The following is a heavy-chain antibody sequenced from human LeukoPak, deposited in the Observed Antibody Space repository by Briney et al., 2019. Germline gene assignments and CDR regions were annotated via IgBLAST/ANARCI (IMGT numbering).Heavy chain of an antibody. CDR2: ISSSSSYI. J-gene: IGHJ4*02. Sequence: GGSLRLSCAASGFTFSSYSTNWVRQAPGKGLEWVSSISSSSSYIYYADSVKGRFTISRDNAKNSLYLQMNSLRAEDTAVYYCARGGTGATHLYDYWGQGTLVTVSS. CDR1: GFTFSSYS. D-gene: IGHD1-26*01. CDR3: ARGGTGATHLYDY. V-gene: IGHV3-21*01.